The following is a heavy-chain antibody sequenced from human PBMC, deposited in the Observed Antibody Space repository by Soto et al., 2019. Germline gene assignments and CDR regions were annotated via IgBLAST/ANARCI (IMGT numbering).Heavy chain of an antibody. J-gene: IGHJ4*02. V-gene: IGHV1-18*04. CDR1: GYTFTSYG. Sequence: ASVKVSCKASGYTFTSYGISWVRQAPGQGLEWMGWISAYNGNTNYAQKLQGRVTMTTDTSTSTAYMELRSLRSDDTAVYYCARDLGYCGGDCYPRYFDYWGQGTLVTVSP. CDR2: ISAYNGNT. D-gene: IGHD2-21*02. CDR3: ARDLGYCGGDCYPRYFDY.